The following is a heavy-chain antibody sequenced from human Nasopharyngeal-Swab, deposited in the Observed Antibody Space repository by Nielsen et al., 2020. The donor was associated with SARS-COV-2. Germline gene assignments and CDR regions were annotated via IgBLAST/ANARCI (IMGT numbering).Heavy chain of an antibody. D-gene: IGHD2-2*01. J-gene: IGHJ5*02. CDR2: IYYSGST. V-gene: IGHV4-39*07. CDR3: ARGPRAYCSSTSCYNWFDP. Sequence: GSLRLSCTVSGGSISSSSYYWGWIRQPPGKGLEWIGSIYYSGSTYYNPSLKSRVTISVDKSKNQFSLKLSSVTAADTAVYYCARGPRAYCSSTSCYNWFDPWGQGTLVTVSS. CDR1: GGSISSSSYY.